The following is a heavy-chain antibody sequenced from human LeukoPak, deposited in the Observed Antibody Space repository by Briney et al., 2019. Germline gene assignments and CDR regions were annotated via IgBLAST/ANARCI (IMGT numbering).Heavy chain of an antibody. CDR1: GGSINNYY. CDR3: ARVREVAATVSAFDI. V-gene: IGHV4-59*01. CDR2: IYYSGST. J-gene: IGHJ3*02. D-gene: IGHD6-19*01. Sequence: SETLSLTCSVSGGSINNYYWNWIRQPPGKGLEWIGYIYYSGSTNRNPSLRSRVTMSVDTSKNHFSLNLSSVTAADTAVYYCARVREVAATVSAFDIWGQGTVVTVSS.